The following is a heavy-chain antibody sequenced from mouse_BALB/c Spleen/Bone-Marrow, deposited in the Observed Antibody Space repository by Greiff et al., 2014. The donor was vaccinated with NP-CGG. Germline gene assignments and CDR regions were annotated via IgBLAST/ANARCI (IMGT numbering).Heavy chain of an antibody. CDR2: ISYDGSN. Sequence: LKQSGPGLVEPSQSLSLTFSFTGYSLPSGFYWEWVREFSGNKLEWLGYISYDGSNHYNPSLTNRVSITRDTSKNQFFLKLNSVTTEDTATYYCASVEVHAMDYWGQGTSVTVSS. CDR3: ASVEVHAMDY. D-gene: IGHD2-14*01. J-gene: IGHJ4*01. V-gene: IGHV3-6*02. CDR1: GYSLPSGFY.